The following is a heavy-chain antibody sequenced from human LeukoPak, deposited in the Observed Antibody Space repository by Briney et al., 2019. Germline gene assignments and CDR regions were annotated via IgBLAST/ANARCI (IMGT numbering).Heavy chain of an antibody. V-gene: IGHV1-2*02. D-gene: IGHD3-22*01. Sequence: ASVKVSCKASGYTFTGYYMHWVRQAPGQGLEWMGWINPNSGGTNYAQKFQGRVTMTRDTSISTAYMELSRLRSDDTAVYYCARDLPYYYDSNGSDYWGQGTLVTVSS. CDR3: ARDLPYYYDSNGSDY. CDR2: INPNSGGT. CDR1: GYTFTGYY. J-gene: IGHJ4*02.